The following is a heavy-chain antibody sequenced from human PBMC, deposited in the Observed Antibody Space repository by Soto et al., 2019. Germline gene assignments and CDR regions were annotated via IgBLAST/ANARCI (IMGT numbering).Heavy chain of an antibody. CDR1: GFTFSDYY. CDR2: ISSSGSTI. Sequence: AGGSLRLSCAASGFTFSDYYMSWIRQAPGKGLEWVSYISSSGSTIYYADSVKGRFTISRDNAKNSLYLQMNSLRAEDTAVYYCARGSSGWYEGYYYYGMDVWGQGTTVTVSS. D-gene: IGHD6-19*01. J-gene: IGHJ6*02. V-gene: IGHV3-11*01. CDR3: ARGSSGWYEGYYYYGMDV.